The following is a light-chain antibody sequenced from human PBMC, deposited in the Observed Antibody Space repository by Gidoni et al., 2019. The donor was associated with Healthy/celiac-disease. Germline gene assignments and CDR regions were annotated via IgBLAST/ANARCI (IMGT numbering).Light chain of an antibody. CDR1: QIVSSY. J-gene: IGKJ1*01. Sequence: DIVLTQSPATLSLSPGESATLSCRASQIVSSYLAWYQQKHCQSPRLLIYDASNRATGIPARFSGSGSGTDFTLTISSREPEDSAVYYCKQRSNWPWTFXQXTKVEIK. CDR2: DAS. CDR3: KQRSNWPWT. V-gene: IGKV3-11*01.